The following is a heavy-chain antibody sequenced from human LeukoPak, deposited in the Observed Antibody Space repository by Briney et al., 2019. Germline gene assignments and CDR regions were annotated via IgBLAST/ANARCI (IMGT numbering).Heavy chain of an antibody. CDR3: ASRTRYSSSAGGDY. CDR1: GGSISSGGYS. D-gene: IGHD6-6*01. CDR2: IYHSGST. V-gene: IGHV4-30-2*01. Sequence: PSETLSLTCAVSGGSISSGGYSWSWIRQPPGKGLEWIGYIYHSGSTYYNPSLKSRVTISVDTSRNQFSLKLRSVTAADTSVYYCASRTRYSSSAGGDYWGQGILVTVSS. J-gene: IGHJ4*02.